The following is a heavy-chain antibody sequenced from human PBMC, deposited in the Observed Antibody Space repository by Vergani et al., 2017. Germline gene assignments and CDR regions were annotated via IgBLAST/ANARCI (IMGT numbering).Heavy chain of an antibody. D-gene: IGHD1-26*01. CDR1: GFTLNNYG. J-gene: IGHJ4*02. CDR3: AKSITVEAPILFDY. V-gene: IGHV3-30*02. Sequence: QVQLVESGGGVVQPGGSLRLSCAASGFTLNNYGMHWVRQAPGKGLEWVAFIRYDGSDKYYADSVKGRFTISRDNSKNMLYLQMNSLRPEDTAVYYCAKSITVEAPILFDYRGQGTLVTVSS. CDR2: IRYDGSDK.